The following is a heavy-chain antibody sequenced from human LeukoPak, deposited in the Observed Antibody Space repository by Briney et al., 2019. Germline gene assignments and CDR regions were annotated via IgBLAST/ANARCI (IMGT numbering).Heavy chain of an antibody. CDR1: GFTFSSYS. Sequence: PGGSLRLSCAASGFTFSSYSMNWVRQAPGKGLEWVSSISSSSYIYYADSVKGRFTISRDNAKNSLYLQMNSLRAEDTAVYYCAREDSCYYGSGSYPFDYWGQGTLVTVSS. V-gene: IGHV3-21*01. CDR3: AREDSCYYGSGSYPFDY. J-gene: IGHJ4*02. D-gene: IGHD3-10*01. CDR2: ISSSSYI.